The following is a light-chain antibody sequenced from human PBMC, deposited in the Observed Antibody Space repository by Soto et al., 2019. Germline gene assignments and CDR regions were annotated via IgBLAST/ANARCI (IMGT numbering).Light chain of an antibody. CDR3: SSYAGSNNWV. J-gene: IGLJ3*02. Sequence: QSALTQPPSASGSPGQSLTISCTGTSTDVGNYNYVSCYQQHPGKAPKLMISDVNRRPSGVPDRFSGSKSGNTASLTVSGLQAEDEADYYCSSYAGSNNWVFGGGTKVTVL. CDR2: DVN. V-gene: IGLV2-8*01. CDR1: STDVGNYNY.